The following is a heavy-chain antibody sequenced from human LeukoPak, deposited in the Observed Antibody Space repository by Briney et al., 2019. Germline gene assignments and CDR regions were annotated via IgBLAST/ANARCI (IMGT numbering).Heavy chain of an antibody. CDR2: INHSGST. J-gene: IGHJ4*02. Sequence: SETLSLTCAFYGGSFSGYYWSWIRQPPGKGLEWIGEINHSGSTNYNPSLKSRVTISVDTSKNQFSLKLSSVTAADTAVYYCARRGYSYGKFDYWGQGTLVTVSS. CDR3: ARRGYSYGKFDY. D-gene: IGHD5-18*01. CDR1: GGSFSGYY. V-gene: IGHV4-34*01.